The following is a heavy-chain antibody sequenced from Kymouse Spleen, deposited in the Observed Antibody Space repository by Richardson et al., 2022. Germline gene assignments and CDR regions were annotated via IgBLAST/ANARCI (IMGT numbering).Heavy chain of an antibody. CDR2: ISWNSGSI. D-gene: IGHD1-7*01. Sequence: EVQLVESGGGLVQPGRSLRLSCAASGFTFDDYAMHWVRQAPGKGLEWVSGISWNSGSIGYADSVKGRFTISRDNAKNSLYLQMNSLRAEDTALYYCAKDSGTTDYYYGMDVWGQGTTVTVSS. CDR1: GFTFDDYA. J-gene: IGHJ6*02. CDR3: AKDSGTTDYYYGMDV. V-gene: IGHV3-9*01.